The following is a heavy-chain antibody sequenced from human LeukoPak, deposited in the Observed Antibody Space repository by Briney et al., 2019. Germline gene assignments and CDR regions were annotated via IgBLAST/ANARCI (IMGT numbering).Heavy chain of an antibody. CDR2: ISP. CDR3: ARTREDLEVVLAAENAMDV. CDR1: GYSFTDYY. V-gene: IGHV1-2*02. D-gene: IGHD2-15*01. Sequence: ASVKVSCKASGYSFTDYYIHWVRQAPGQGLERMACISPRFKGRVTITRDMSASTAYMELSSLRSDDTAVYYCARTREDLEVVLAAENAMDVWGQGTTVTVSS. J-gene: IGHJ6*02.